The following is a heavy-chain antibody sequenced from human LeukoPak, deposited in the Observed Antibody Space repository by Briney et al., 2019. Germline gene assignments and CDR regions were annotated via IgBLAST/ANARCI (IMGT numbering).Heavy chain of an antibody. CDR1: GFTFSDYY. V-gene: IGHV3-11*01. CDR2: ISSSGSTI. CDR3: VRDGPPEVLPDY. J-gene: IGHJ4*02. Sequence: GGSLRLSCAASGFTFSDYYMSWIRQAPGKGLEWVSYISSSGSTIYYADPVKGRFTISRDNAKNSLYLQMNSLRAEDTAVYYCVRDGPPEVLPDYWGQGTLVTVSS. D-gene: IGHD1-26*01.